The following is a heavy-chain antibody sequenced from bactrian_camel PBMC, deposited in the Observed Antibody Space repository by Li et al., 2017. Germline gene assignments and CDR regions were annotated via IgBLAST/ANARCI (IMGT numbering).Heavy chain of an antibody. CDR1: GYNYSSYC. J-gene: IGHJ4*01. Sequence: HVQLVESGGGSVQAGGSLRLSCAASGYNYSSYCMGWFRQAPGKEREGVAVIDSDGLAKYADSVKGRFTISQDNAKNTQYLQMNSLKPEDTAMYYCAAGGGNGAFCYTGERSMDYWGQGTQVTVS. CDR2: IDSDGLA. D-gene: IGHD2*01. CDR3: AAGGGNGAFCYTGERSMDY. V-gene: IGHV3S53*01.